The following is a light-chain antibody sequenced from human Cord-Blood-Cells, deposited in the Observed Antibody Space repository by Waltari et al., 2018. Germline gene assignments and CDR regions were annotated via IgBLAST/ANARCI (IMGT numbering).Light chain of an antibody. CDR1: SGSIARNY. CDR3: QSYDSSNRV. J-gene: IGLJ3*02. V-gene: IGLV6-57*01. Sequence: NFMLTQPHSVSESPGKTVTISCTRSSGSIARNYVQWYQQRPGTSPPTVIYEDNQKPSGVPDRFSGSIDSSSNSASLTISGLKTEDEADYYCQSYDSSNRVFGGGTKLTVL. CDR2: EDN.